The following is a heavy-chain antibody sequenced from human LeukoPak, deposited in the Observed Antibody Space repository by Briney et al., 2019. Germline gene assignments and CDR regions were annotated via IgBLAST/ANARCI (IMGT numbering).Heavy chain of an antibody. J-gene: IGHJ4*02. CDR1: GFTFSNYY. CDR3: ARESAYAFWY. Sequence: GGSLRLSCAASGFTFSNYYMTWVRLPPGKGLEWVANIKPDGSEKWCVDSVKGRFTISRDNARNSLFLQMDSLRAEDTAVYYCARESAYAFWYWGQGTLVAVSS. V-gene: IGHV3-7*01. D-gene: IGHD3-3*01. CDR2: IKPDGSEK.